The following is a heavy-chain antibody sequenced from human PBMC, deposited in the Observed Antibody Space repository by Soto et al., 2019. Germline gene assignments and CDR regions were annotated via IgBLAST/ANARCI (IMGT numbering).Heavy chain of an antibody. D-gene: IGHD2-21*02. Sequence: SETLSLTCTVSGGSISSGTYFWSWVRQRPGEGLEWIGNIYYTGITYYNLSLKSRVAISVDTSKNHFSLTLTSVTAADTAVYYCARCGGGDCYDAFDIWGQGTMVTVSS. CDR1: GGSISSGTYF. J-gene: IGHJ3*02. V-gene: IGHV4-31*03. CDR3: ARCGGGDCYDAFDI. CDR2: IYYTGIT.